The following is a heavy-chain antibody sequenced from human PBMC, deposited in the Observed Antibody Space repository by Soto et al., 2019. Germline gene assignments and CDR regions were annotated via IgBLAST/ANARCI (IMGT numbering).Heavy chain of an antibody. D-gene: IGHD3-22*01. Sequence: LSLTCAVYGGSFSGYYWSWIRQPPGKGLEWIGEINHSGSTNYNPSLKSRVTISVDTSKNQFSLKLSSVTAADTAVYYCARRNYYDSSGYYYVSWFDPWGQGTLVTVSS. CDR3: ARRNYYDSSGYYYVSWFDP. CDR2: INHSGST. V-gene: IGHV4-34*01. J-gene: IGHJ5*02. CDR1: GGSFSGYY.